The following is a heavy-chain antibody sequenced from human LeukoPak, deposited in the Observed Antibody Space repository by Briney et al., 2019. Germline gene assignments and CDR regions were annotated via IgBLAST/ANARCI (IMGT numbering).Heavy chain of an antibody. Sequence: SETLSLTCTVSGGSISSSGYYWGWIRQPPGKGLEWIGSIYHSGSTYYNPSLKSRVTISVDTSKNQFSLKLSSVTAADTAVYYCASSRYSLWYFDLWGRGTLVTVSS. V-gene: IGHV4-39*07. CDR1: GGSISSSGYY. CDR2: IYHSGST. D-gene: IGHD6-13*01. J-gene: IGHJ2*01. CDR3: ASSRYSLWYFDL.